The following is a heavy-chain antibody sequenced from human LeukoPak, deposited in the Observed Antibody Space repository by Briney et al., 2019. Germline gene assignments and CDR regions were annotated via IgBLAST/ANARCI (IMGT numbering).Heavy chain of an antibody. CDR1: GFNFRTYW. Sequence: GGSLRLSCAASGFNFRTYWMHWVRQAPGKGLVWVSRINSDGSNTTYADSAKGRLTVSRDNAMNTLYLQMHSLRAEDTALYFCARGYGADVWGKGTMVTVSS. CDR3: ARGYGADV. CDR2: INSDGSNT. V-gene: IGHV3-74*01. J-gene: IGHJ6*04.